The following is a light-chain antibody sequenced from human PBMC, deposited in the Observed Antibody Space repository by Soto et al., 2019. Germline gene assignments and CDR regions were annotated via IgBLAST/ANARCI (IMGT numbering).Light chain of an antibody. Sequence: QPVLTQPASVSGSPGQSITISCTGTSSDVGGYNYVSWYQHHPGKAPKLMIYEVSNRPSGVSNRFSGSKSGNTASLTISGLQAEDEADYYCTSYTSSITLVFGGGTKLTVL. J-gene: IGLJ3*02. CDR1: SSDVGGYNY. V-gene: IGLV2-14*01. CDR2: EVS. CDR3: TSYTSSITLV.